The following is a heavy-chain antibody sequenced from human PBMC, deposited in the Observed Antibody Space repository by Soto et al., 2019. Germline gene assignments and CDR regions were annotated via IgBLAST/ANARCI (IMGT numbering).Heavy chain of an antibody. J-gene: IGHJ4*02. CDR2: IHYSGST. CDR3: ASTKDETLYFDY. D-gene: IGHD2-15*01. CDR1: GDSISITSYY. V-gene: IGHV4-39*01. Sequence: QLQLQESGPGLVKPSETLSLTCTVSGDSISITSYYWGWVRQPPGKGLEWIGSIHYSGSTHYNPSLQSRVTISGDASKKQFSFKLRSVTAADTAVYYCASTKDETLYFDYWGQGTLVTVSS.